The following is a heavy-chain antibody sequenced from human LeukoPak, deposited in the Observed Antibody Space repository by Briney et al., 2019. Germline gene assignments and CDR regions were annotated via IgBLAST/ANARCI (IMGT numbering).Heavy chain of an antibody. V-gene: IGHV4-59*01. CDR1: DDSISDYY. D-gene: IGHD3-3*01. J-gene: IGHJ4*02. CDR3: VSGRWSGYYFDT. Sequence: SETLSLTCTVSDDSISDYYRGWIRQPPGKGLEWIGYINYSGTTNYNPSLKSRATMSVDTSKKQFSLRLISVTAADTAVYYCVSGRWSGYYFDTWGQGTRVTVSS. CDR2: INYSGTT.